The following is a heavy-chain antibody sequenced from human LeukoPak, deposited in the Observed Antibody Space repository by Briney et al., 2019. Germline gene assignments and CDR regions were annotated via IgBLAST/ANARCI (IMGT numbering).Heavy chain of an antibody. CDR2: ISSSSSYI. CDR1: GFTFSSYS. Sequence: GGSLRLSCAASGFTFSSYSMIWVRQAPGKGLEWVSSISSSSSYIYYADSVKGRFTISRDNAKNSLYLQMNSLRAEDTAVYYCARGHTGGWYGGLDYWGQGTLVTVSS. D-gene: IGHD6-19*01. J-gene: IGHJ4*02. V-gene: IGHV3-21*01. CDR3: ARGHTGGWYGGLDY.